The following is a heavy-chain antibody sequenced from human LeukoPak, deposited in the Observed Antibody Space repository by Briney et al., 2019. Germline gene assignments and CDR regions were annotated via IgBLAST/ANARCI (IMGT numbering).Heavy chain of an antibody. CDR1: GGSISSGDYY. D-gene: IGHD2-2*01. CDR3: ARAVCSNVGSTSCCFDY. V-gene: IGHV4-30-4*08. CDR2: IHYSGST. Sequence: SETLSLTCTVSGGSISSGDYYWSWIRQPPGKGLEWIGYIHYSGSTYYNPSLKSRVTISVDTSKNQFSLKLSSVTAADKAVYYCARAVCSNVGSTSCCFDYWGQGTLVTVSS. J-gene: IGHJ4*02.